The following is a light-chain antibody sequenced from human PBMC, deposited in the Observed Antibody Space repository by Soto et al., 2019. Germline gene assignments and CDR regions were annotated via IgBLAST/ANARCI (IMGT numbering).Light chain of an antibody. CDR1: QNIWSY. CDR3: QQSYKTPWT. V-gene: IGKV1-39*01. CDR2: AAS. Sequence: DIHMTQSPSSLSASVGDRVTITFRATQNIWSYLVWYQHKLGQAPRLLIHAASTLASGVTSRFSGSESGTDFTLTISGLEHEDSATYYCQQSYKTPWTFGQGTKVEIK. J-gene: IGKJ1*01.